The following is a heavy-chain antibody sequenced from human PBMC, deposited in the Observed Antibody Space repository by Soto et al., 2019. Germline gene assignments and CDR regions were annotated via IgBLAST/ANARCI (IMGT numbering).Heavy chain of an antibody. V-gene: IGHV1-18*01. CDR2: ISAYNGNT. D-gene: IGHD1-26*01. CDR1: GYTFTSYG. Sequence: RASVKVSCKTSGYTFTSYGISWVRQAPGQGLEWMGWISAYNGNTNYAQKLQGRVTMTTDTSTSTAYMELRSLRSDDTAVYYCARDSVGATHHDAFDIWGQGTMVTVSS. CDR3: ARDSVGATHHDAFDI. J-gene: IGHJ3*02.